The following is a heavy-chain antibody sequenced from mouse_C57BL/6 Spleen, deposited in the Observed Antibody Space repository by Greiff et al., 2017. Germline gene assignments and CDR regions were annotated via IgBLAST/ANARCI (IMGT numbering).Heavy chain of an antibody. CDR1: GYAFSSSW. D-gene: IGHD2-5*01. V-gene: IGHV1-82*01. J-gene: IGHJ2*01. CDR2: IYPGDGDT. Sequence: QVHVKQSGPELVKPGASVKISCKASGYAFSSSWMNWVKQRPGKGLEWIGRIYPGDGDTNYNGKFKGKATLTADKSSSTAYMQLSSLTSEDSAVYFCARWYYSNPFDYGGQGTTLTVSS. CDR3: ARWYYSNPFDY.